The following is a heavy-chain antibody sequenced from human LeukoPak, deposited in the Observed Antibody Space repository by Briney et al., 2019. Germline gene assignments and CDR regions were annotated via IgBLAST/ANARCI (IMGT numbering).Heavy chain of an antibody. Sequence: RPGGSLRLSCAASGFTFDDYGMSWVRQAPGKGLEWVSGINWNGGSTGYADSVKGRFTISRDNAKNSLYLQMNSLRAEDTALYYCAREMGPYYDFWSDKYYFDYWGQGTLVTVSS. CDR3: AREMGPYYDFWSDKYYFDY. CDR1: GFTFDDYG. J-gene: IGHJ4*02. CDR2: INWNGGST. D-gene: IGHD3-3*01. V-gene: IGHV3-20*04.